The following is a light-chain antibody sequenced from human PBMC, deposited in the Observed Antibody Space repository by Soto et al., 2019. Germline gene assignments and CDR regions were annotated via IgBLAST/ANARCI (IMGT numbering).Light chain of an antibody. V-gene: IGLV4-69*01. CDR2: LNSDGSH. J-gene: IGLJ2*01. Sequence: QLVLTQSPSASASLGASVKLTCTLRSGHSSYAIAWHQQQPEKGPRYLMKLNSDGSHSKGDGIPDRFSGSSSGAERYLTISSLQSEDEGDYYCQTWGTGTHVVFGGGTKVTVL. CDR1: SGHSSYA. CDR3: QTWGTGTHVV.